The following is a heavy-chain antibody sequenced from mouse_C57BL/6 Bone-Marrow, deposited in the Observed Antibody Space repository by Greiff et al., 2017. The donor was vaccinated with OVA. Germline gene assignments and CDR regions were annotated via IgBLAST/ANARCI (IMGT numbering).Heavy chain of an antibody. J-gene: IGHJ1*03. V-gene: IGHV1-50*01. CDR2: IDPSDSYT. Sequence: SGAELVKPGASVKLSCKASAYTFTSYWMQWVKQRPGQGLEWIGEIDPSDSYTNYNQKFKGKATLTVDTSSSTAYMQLSSLTSEDSAVYYCADLRGYFDVWGTGTTVTVSS. CDR3: ADLRGYFDV. D-gene: IGHD5-1*01. CDR1: AYTFTSYW.